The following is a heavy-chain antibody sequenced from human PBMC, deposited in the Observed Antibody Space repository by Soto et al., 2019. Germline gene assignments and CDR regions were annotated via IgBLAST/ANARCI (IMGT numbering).Heavy chain of an antibody. CDR2: ISSSSSYI. Sequence: GGSLRLSCAASGFTFSSYSMNWVRQAPGKGLEWVSSISSSSSYIYYADSVKGRFTISRDSAKNSLYLQMNSLRAEDTAVYYCARDRDTMVRVYYYGMDVWGQGTTVTVSS. V-gene: IGHV3-21*01. J-gene: IGHJ6*02. D-gene: IGHD3-10*01. CDR3: ARDRDTMVRVYYYGMDV. CDR1: GFTFSSYS.